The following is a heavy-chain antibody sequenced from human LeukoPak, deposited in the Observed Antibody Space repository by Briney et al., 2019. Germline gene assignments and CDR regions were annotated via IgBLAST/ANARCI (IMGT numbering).Heavy chain of an antibody. J-gene: IGHJ4*02. CDR1: GGSISTYF. CDR3: ARHGSYNWNYDY. D-gene: IGHD1-7*01. Sequence: NPSETLSLTCTVSGGSISTYFWSWIRQPPGKGLEWIGYIYYSGSTNYNPSLKSRVTISVDTSKDQFSLKLTSVTAADTAVYYCARHGSYNWNYDYWGQGTLVTVSS. CDR2: IYYSGST. V-gene: IGHV4-59*08.